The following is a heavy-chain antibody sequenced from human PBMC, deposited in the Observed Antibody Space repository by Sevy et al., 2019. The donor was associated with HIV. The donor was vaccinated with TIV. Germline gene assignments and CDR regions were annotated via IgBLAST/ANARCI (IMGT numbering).Heavy chain of an antibody. J-gene: IGHJ4*02. D-gene: IGHD3-22*01. Sequence: SEILSLTCAVSGGSINSFFWSWIRQSPGKGLEWLGYVYDSGNSEYNSSLRSRVTISVDTSKKQFSLKLSSVTAADTAVYYCARGEAIYYDRRGFHPQYYFDSWGQGTLVTVSS. CDR3: ARGEAIYYDRRGFHPQYYFDS. CDR2: VYDSGNS. V-gene: IGHV4-59*01. CDR1: GGSINSFF.